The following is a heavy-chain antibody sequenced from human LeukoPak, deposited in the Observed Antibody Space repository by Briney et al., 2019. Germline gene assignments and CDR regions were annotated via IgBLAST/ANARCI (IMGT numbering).Heavy chain of an antibody. CDR3: AKSPTMVRSYYFDY. D-gene: IGHD3-10*01. V-gene: IGHV3-23*01. Sequence: PGRSLRLSCAASGFTFSSYGMHWVRQAPGKGLEWVSAISGSGGSTYYADSVKGRFTISRDNSKNTLYLQMNSLRAEDTAVYYCAKSPTMVRSYYFDYWGQGTLVTVSS. J-gene: IGHJ4*02. CDR1: GFTFSSYG. CDR2: ISGSGGST.